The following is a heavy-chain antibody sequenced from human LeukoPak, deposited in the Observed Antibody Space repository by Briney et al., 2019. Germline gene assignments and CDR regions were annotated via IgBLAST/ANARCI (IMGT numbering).Heavy chain of an antibody. CDR3: ARATRTYYDFSYYMDV. Sequence: SETLSLTCTVSGGSLSSYYWSWIRQPPGKGLEWIGYIYYSGSTNYNPSLKSRVTISVDTSKNQFSLKLSSVTAADTAVYYCARATRTYYDFSYYMDVWGKGTTVTVPS. D-gene: IGHD3-3*01. V-gene: IGHV4-59*01. CDR1: GGSLSSYY. CDR2: IYYSGST. J-gene: IGHJ6*03.